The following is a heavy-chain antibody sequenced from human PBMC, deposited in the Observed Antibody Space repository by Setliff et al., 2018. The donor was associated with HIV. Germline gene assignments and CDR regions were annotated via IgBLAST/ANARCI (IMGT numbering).Heavy chain of an antibody. CDR3: ARLRYSVFDY. D-gene: IGHD3-9*01. Sequence: SEPLSLTCTVSGCSISNYYWSWIRQPAGKGLEWIGRIYTSGSTNYNPYLQSRVTMSVDTSKNHFSLKLSSVTAADTAVYYCARLRYSVFDYWGHGTLVTVSS. CDR1: GCSISNYY. V-gene: IGHV4-4*07. CDR2: IYTSGST. J-gene: IGHJ4*01.